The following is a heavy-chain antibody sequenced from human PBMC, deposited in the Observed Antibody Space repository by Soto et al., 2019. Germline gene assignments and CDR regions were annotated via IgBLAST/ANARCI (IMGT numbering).Heavy chain of an antibody. CDR3: ARDGGFRIVGPTTEGYYYGTDV. Sequence: GGSLRLSCAASGFTFSSYAMHWVRQAPGKGLEWVAVISYDGSNKYYADSVKGRFTISRDNSKNTLYLQMNSLRAEDTAVYYCARDGGFRIVGPTTEGYYYGTDVWGKGTTVTVSS. J-gene: IGHJ6*04. V-gene: IGHV3-30-3*01. CDR2: ISYDGSNK. D-gene: IGHD1-26*01. CDR1: GFTFSSYA.